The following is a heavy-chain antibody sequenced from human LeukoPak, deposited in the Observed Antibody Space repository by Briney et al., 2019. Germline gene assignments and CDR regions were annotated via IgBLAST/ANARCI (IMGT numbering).Heavy chain of an antibody. V-gene: IGHV3-15*01. CDR2: IKSKTDGGTT. J-gene: IGHJ4*02. CDR1: GFTFSNAW. Sequence: GGSLRLSCAASGFTFSNAWMSWVRQAPGKGLEWVGRIKSKTDGGTTDYAAPVKGRFIISRDDSKNTLYLQMNSLKAEDTAVYYCTTANYDILTGYYTYFDYWGQGTLVTVSS. CDR3: TTANYDILTGYYTYFDY. D-gene: IGHD3-9*01.